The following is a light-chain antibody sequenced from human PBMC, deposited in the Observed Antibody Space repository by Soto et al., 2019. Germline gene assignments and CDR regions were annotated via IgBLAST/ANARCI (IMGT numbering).Light chain of an antibody. Sequence: EFVLTQSPGTLSLSPGERATLSCRASQSVGSDLAWYQQKPGQAPRLLIYGASTRATGIPARFSGSASGTEFTLTITGLQSEDFAVYYCQQYKNWPPISFGQGTRLEI. CDR3: QQYKNWPPIS. J-gene: IGKJ5*01. CDR1: QSVGSD. CDR2: GAS. V-gene: IGKV3-15*01.